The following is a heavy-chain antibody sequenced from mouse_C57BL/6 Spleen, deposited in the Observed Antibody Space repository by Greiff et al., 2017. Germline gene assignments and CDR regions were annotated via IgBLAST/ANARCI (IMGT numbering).Heavy chain of an antibody. Sequence: VKLQESGAELVRPGASVTLSCKASGYTFTDYEMHWVKQTPVHGLEWIGAIDPENGGTAYNQKFKGKAILTADKSSSTAYLELRSLTSEDSAVYYGTRMAYWGQGTLVTVSA. V-gene: IGHV1-15*01. J-gene: IGHJ3*01. CDR3: TRMAY. CDR1: GYTFTDYE. CDR2: IDPENGGT.